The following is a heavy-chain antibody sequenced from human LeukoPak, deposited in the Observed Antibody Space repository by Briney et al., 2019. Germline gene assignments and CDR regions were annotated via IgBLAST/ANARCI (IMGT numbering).Heavy chain of an antibody. CDR2: ISAYKGNT. V-gene: IGHV1-18*01. J-gene: IGHJ5*02. CDR3: ARPPSHYGSGGDHWFDP. CDR1: VYTFTSYG. Sequence: ASVKVSCKASVYTFTSYGISWVRQAPGQGLEWMWWISAYKGNTNYAQKRQGRVTMTTDTSTSTAYMEMRRLSSEATAVYSCARPPSHYGSGGDHWFDPWGQGTLVTVSS. D-gene: IGHD3-10*01.